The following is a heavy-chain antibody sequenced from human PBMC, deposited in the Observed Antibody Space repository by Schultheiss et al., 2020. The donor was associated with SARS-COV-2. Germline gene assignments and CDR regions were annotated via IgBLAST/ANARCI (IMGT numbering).Heavy chain of an antibody. Sequence: GESLKISCAASGFTFSSYWMSWVRQALGRGLEWVANIKQDGSEKYYVDSVKGRFTISRDNAKNSLYLQMNSLRAEDTAVYYCASSDFWSGEDLTHWGQGTLVTVSS. J-gene: IGHJ4*02. CDR3: ASSDFWSGEDLTH. D-gene: IGHD3-3*01. V-gene: IGHV3-7*01. CDR1: GFTFSSYW. CDR2: IKQDGSEK.